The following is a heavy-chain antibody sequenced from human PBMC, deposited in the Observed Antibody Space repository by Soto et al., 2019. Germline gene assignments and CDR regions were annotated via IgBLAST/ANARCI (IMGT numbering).Heavy chain of an antibody. CDR1: GFTFSSYA. J-gene: IGHJ4*02. CDR2: ISSNGGST. Sequence: SLRLSCAASGFTFSSYAMHWVRQAPGKGLEYVSAISSNGGSTYYANSVKGRFTISRDNSKNTLYLQMGSLRAEDMAVYYCARGSCSGGSCWLFDYWGQGTLVTVSS. V-gene: IGHV3-64*01. D-gene: IGHD2-15*01. CDR3: ARGSCSGGSCWLFDY.